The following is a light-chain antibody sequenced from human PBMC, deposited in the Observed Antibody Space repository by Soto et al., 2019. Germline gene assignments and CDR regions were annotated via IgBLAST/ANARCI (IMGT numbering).Light chain of an antibody. CDR2: AAS. V-gene: IGKV1-39*01. CDR1: QSVRNY. Sequence: IPLTHSPSSLSASCWYRFTITFRASQSVRNYLNWYQQKPGKAPRLLISAASTLQSGVPSRFSGSGSGTEFTLTISSLQPDDFASYYCQQYDSYSWTFGQGTKVDIK. CDR3: QQYDSYSWT. J-gene: IGKJ1*01.